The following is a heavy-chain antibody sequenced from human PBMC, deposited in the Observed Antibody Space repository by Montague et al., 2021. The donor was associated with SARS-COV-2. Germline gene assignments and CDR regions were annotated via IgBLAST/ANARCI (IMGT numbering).Heavy chain of an antibody. Sequence: SETLSLTCTVSGGSISSTAYYWGWIRQPPGKGLEWIGSIYYTVNTYYNPSLKSRVTISVDTSKNQFSLTLRSVSDADTAVYYCARQTTLLGGRAPPDVWGQGTTVTVSS. D-gene: IGHD2/OR15-2a*01. CDR3: ARQTTLLGGRAPPDV. CDR1: GGSISSTAYY. CDR2: IYYTVNT. V-gene: IGHV4-39*01. J-gene: IGHJ6*02.